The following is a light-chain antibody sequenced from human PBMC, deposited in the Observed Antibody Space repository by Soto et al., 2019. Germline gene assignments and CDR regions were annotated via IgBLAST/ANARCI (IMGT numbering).Light chain of an antibody. J-gene: IGLJ2*01. CDR2: EVT. Sequence: QSVLTQPPSVSGAPGQRVTISCTGSSSNIGAGYGVHWYKQLPGTAPRLIIYEVTKRPSGVPDRFSGSKSDSTASLTVSGLQAEDEAVYYCSSYTGSTNLVVFGGGTKLTVL. CDR3: SSYTGSTNLVV. V-gene: IGLV1-40*01. CDR1: SSNIGAGYG.